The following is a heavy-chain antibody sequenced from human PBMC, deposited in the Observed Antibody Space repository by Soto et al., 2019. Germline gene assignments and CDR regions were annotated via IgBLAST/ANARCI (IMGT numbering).Heavy chain of an antibody. Sequence: PVGSLRLSCAVSGFTISDYGVTWVRQPPGKGLYWVSGFSGSRGKTFYADSVRGRFTISREYSTNTVYLQMDSLGAEDTAVYYCVRWNGLGDSCGQRTLVTVSS. CDR3: VRWNGLGDS. J-gene: IGHJ4*02. D-gene: IGHD1-1*01. CDR1: GFTISDYG. CDR2: FSGSRGKT. V-gene: IGHV3-23*01.